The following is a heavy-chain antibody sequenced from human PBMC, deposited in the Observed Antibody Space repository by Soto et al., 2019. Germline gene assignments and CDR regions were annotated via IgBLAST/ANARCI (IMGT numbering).Heavy chain of an antibody. D-gene: IGHD2-15*01. CDR2: INAGNGNT. V-gene: IGHV1-3*01. J-gene: IGHJ4*02. CDR1: GYTFTNYA. CDR3: ARGPGGPDGPGDY. Sequence: QVQLVQSGAEVKKPGASVKVSCKASGYTFTNYAMHWVRQAPGQRLEWMGWINAGNGNTKYSQKCQGRVTITRDTSASTAYMDLRSLRSEDTAVYYCARGPGGPDGPGDYWGQGTLVTVSS.